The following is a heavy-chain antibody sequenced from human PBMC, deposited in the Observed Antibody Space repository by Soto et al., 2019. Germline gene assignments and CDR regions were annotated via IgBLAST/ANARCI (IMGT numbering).Heavy chain of an antibody. V-gene: IGHV3-7*03. CDR3: AKARYYDSTGYLYYFDY. Sequence: QPGGSLRLSCEASGFALSPFWMSWVRQAPGKGLEWVASINQYGSVKHYVDSVRGRFTISRDNSKNTLYLQMSSLRAEDTAVYYCAKARYYDSTGYLYYFDYWGQGTLVTVSS. CDR2: INQYGSVK. J-gene: IGHJ4*02. D-gene: IGHD3-22*01. CDR1: GFALSPFW.